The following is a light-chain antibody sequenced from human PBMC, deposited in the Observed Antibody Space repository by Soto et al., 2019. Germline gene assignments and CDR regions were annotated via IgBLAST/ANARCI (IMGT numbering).Light chain of an antibody. CDR1: SSDVGAYNY. CDR2: EVT. J-gene: IGLJ1*01. Sequence: QSVLTQPASVSGSPGQSITISCTGTSSDVGAYNYVSWYQHHPGKVPKLLIYEVTNRPSGVSDRFSGSKSGNTASLTISGLQAEDEADYYGSSKRDSSTLFVFGTGTKLTVL. V-gene: IGLV2-14*01. CDR3: SSKRDSSTLFV.